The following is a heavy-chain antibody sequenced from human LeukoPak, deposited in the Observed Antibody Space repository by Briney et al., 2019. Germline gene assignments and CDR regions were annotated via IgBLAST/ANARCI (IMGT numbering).Heavy chain of an antibody. J-gene: IGHJ4*02. CDR3: ASVGMVGATIYFDY. CDR1: GGSISSSSYY. Sequence: PSETLSLTCTVSGGSISSSSYYWGWIRQPPGKGLEWIGSIYYSGSTYYNPSLKSRVTISVDTSKNQFSLKLSSVTAADTAVYYCASVGMVGATIYFDYWGQGTLVTVSS. CDR2: IYYSGST. D-gene: IGHD1-26*01. V-gene: IGHV4-39*01.